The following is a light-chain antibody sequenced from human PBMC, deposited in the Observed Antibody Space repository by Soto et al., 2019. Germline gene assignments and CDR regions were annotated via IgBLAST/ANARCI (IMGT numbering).Light chain of an antibody. CDR2: GAS. J-gene: IGKJ4*01. Sequence: DIQMTQSPSSLSASVGDRVTITCRASQSISTYLKWYQQKPGKAPKILIFGASSVQSGVPSRFSGSGSGTDFTLTISSLQPEDFATYYCQQSYSTPLTFGGGTKVEIK. CDR1: QSISTY. CDR3: QQSYSTPLT. V-gene: IGKV1-39*01.